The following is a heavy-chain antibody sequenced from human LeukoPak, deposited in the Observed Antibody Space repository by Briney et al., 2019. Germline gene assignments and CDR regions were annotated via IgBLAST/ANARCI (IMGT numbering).Heavy chain of an antibody. D-gene: IGHD3-16*02. Sequence: PSETLSLTCTVSGGSIGTYYWSWIRQSPGKGLEWIGYIYVTGSTRYNPYLQSRVTISVDTSRNQFFLKMSSVTAADTAVYYCARNIRGGIEDMDVWRKGTKVTVS. CDR3: ARNIRGGIEDMDV. CDR2: IYVTGST. CDR1: GGSIGTYY. V-gene: IGHV4-4*09. J-gene: IGHJ6*03.